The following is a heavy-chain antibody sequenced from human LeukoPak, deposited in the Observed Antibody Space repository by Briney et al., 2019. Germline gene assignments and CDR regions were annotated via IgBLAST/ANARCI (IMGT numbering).Heavy chain of an antibody. J-gene: IGHJ2*01. Sequence: SETLSLTCTVSGGSINSGGYYWSCIRQPPGKGLEWIGYIYHSGSTYYNPSLKSRVTISVDRSKHHFSLKLSSVTAADTAVYYCARVPLESGYSYWYFDLWGRGTLVTVSS. CDR3: ARVPLESGYSYWYFDL. CDR2: IYHSGST. CDR1: GGSINSGGYY. D-gene: IGHD3-3*01. V-gene: IGHV4-30-2*01.